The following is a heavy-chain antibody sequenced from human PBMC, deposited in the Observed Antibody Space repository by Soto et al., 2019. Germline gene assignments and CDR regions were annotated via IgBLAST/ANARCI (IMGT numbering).Heavy chain of an antibody. Sequence: GGSLRLSCAASGFTFSSYSMNWVRQAPGKGLEWVSSISSSSSYIYYADSVKGRFTISRDNAKNSLYLQMNSLRAEDTAVYYCARDGCSSTSCPDYWGQGTLVTVSS. J-gene: IGHJ4*02. CDR2: ISSSSSYI. V-gene: IGHV3-21*01. CDR3: ARDGCSSTSCPDY. D-gene: IGHD2-2*01. CDR1: GFTFSSYS.